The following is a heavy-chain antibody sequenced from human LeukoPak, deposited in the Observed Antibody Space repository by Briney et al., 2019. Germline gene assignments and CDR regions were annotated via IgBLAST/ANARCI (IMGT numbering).Heavy chain of an antibody. CDR3: ARETSTPDAFDI. Sequence: PGRSLRLSCAASGFTFSNYGMHWVCQAPGKGLEWVAVIWYDGSNEYYADSVKGRFTISRDNSKNTLYLQMNSLRAEDTAVYYCARETSTPDAFDIWGQGTMVTVSS. V-gene: IGHV3-33*01. D-gene: IGHD5/OR15-5a*01. CDR1: GFTFSNYG. J-gene: IGHJ3*02. CDR2: IWYDGSNE.